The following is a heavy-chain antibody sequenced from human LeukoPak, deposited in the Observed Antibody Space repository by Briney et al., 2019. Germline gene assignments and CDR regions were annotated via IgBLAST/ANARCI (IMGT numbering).Heavy chain of an antibody. Sequence: PSETLSLTCTVSGGSISSGGYYWSWIRQHPGKGLEWIGYIYYSGSTYYNPSLKSRVTISVDTSKNQFSLKLSSVTAADTAVYYCARGLSYSSGWYNWFDPWGQGTLVTVSS. CDR2: IYYSGST. V-gene: IGHV4-31*03. CDR1: GGSISSGGYY. J-gene: IGHJ5*02. CDR3: ARGLSYSSGWYNWFDP. D-gene: IGHD6-19*01.